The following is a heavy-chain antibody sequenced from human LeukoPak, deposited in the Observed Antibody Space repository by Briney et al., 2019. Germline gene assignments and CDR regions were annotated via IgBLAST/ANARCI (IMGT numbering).Heavy chain of an antibody. CDR3: TTGDNWNYLSFDY. D-gene: IGHD1-7*01. V-gene: IGHV3-15*01. CDR2: IKSKTDGGTT. CDR1: GFTFSNAW. Sequence: GGSLRLSCAASGFTFSNAWMSWVRQAPGKGLEWVGRIKSKTDGGTTDYAAPVKGRFTISRDDSKNTLYLQTNSLKTEDTAVYYCTTGDNWNYLSFDYWGQGTLFTVSP. J-gene: IGHJ4*02.